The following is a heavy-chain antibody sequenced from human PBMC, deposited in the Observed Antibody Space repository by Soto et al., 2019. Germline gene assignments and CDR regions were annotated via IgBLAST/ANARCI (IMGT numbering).Heavy chain of an antibody. CDR1: GFTFSDDY. J-gene: IGHJ4*02. CDR2: ISSSGGTI. V-gene: IGHV3-11*01. CDR3: ARASSPRDPWLDY. Sequence: GSLRLSCGASGFTFSDDYMSWIRQAPGKGLEWVSYISSSGGTIYYADSVKGRFTISRDNAKNSLFLQMNSLRADDTAVYYCARASSPRDPWLDYWGQGTLVTVSS. D-gene: IGHD5-18*01.